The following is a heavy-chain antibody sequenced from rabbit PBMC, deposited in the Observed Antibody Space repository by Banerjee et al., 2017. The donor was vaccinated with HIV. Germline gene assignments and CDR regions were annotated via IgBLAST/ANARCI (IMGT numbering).Heavy chain of an antibody. D-gene: IGHD8-1*01. V-gene: IGHV1S7*01. Sequence: QLEESGGDLVKPGASLTLTCTASGFSFSSVYDMCWVRQAPGKGLEWIGRIYAGKGSSDYANWVNGRFTISSDSAQNTVDLQMNSLTAADTATYFCVRAGSTYYTGAFDPWGPGTLVTVS. J-gene: IGHJ2*01. CDR2: IYAGKGSS. CDR3: VRAGSTYYTGAFDP. CDR1: GFSFSSVYD.